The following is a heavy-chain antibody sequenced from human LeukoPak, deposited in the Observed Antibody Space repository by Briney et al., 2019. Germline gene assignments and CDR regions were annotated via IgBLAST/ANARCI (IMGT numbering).Heavy chain of an antibody. J-gene: IGHJ3*02. CDR3: ASPNPYYYDSSGSSGAFDI. D-gene: IGHD3-22*01. CDR2: IKQDGSEK. Sequence: GGSLRLSCAASGFTFSSYWMNWVRQAPGKGLEWVANIKQDGSEKYYVDSVKGRFTISRDNAKNSLYLQMNSLRAKDTAVYYCASPNPYYYDSSGSSGAFDIWGQGTMVTVSS. V-gene: IGHV3-7*01. CDR1: GFTFSSYW.